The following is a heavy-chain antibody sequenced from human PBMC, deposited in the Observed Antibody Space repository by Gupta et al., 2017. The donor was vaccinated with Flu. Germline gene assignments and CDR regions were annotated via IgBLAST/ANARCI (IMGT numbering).Heavy chain of an antibody. V-gene: IGHV4-31*03. CDR3: AREVKIGAVATSYYFDY. Sequence: QVQLQESGPGLVKPSQTLSLTCTVSGGSISSGGYYWSWIRQHPGKGLEWIGYIYYSGSTYYNPSLKSRVTISVDTSKNQFSLKLSSVTAADTAVYYCAREVKIGAVATSYYFDYWGQGTLVTVSS. CDR1: GGSISSGGYY. CDR2: IYYSGST. J-gene: IGHJ4*02. D-gene: IGHD6-19*01.